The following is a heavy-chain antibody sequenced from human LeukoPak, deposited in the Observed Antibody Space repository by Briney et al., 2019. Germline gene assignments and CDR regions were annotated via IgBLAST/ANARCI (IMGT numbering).Heavy chain of an antibody. D-gene: IGHD3-10*01. CDR2: INHSGST. CDR1: GGSISSSSYY. V-gene: IGHV4-39*07. CDR3: ARGLYYYGSGSYYNVGSPLEG. J-gene: IGHJ4*02. Sequence: PSETLSLTCTVSGGSISSSSYYWGWIRQPPGKGLEWIGEINHSGSTNYNPSLKSRVTISVDTSKNQFSLKLSSVSAADTAVYYCARGLYYYGSGSYYNVGSPLEGWGQGTLVTVSS.